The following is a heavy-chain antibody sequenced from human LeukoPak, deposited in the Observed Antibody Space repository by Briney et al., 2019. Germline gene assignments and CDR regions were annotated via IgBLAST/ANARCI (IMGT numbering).Heavy chain of an antibody. V-gene: IGHV4-38-2*01. CDR3: ASVQLWPNDAFDI. J-gene: IGHJ3*02. Sequence: SETLSLTCAVSGYSISSGYYWGWIRQPPGKGLEWIGSIYHSGSTYYNPSLKSRVTISVDTSKNRFSLKLSSVTAADTAVYYYASVQLWPNDAFDIWGQGTMVTVSS. CDR2: IYHSGST. CDR1: GYSISSGYY. D-gene: IGHD5-18*01.